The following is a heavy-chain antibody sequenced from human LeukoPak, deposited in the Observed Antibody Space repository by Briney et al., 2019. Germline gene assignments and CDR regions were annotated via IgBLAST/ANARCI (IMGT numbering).Heavy chain of an antibody. Sequence: SETLSLTCTVPGGSISSSSYYWGWIRQPPGKGLEWIGSIYYSGSTYYNPSLKSRVTISVDTSKNQFSLKLSSVTAADTAVYYCASVLSGYQLYNWFDPWGQGTLVTVSS. V-gene: IGHV4-39*01. D-gene: IGHD2-2*01. CDR3: ASVLSGYQLYNWFDP. CDR2: IYYSGST. CDR1: GGSISSSSYY. J-gene: IGHJ5*02.